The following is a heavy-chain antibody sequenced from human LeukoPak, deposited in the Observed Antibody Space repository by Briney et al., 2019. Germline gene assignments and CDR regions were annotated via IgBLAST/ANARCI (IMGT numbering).Heavy chain of an antibody. D-gene: IGHD1-1*01. CDR2: INHSGST. CDR3: ARGHWNEYYYYMDV. Sequence: PSETLSLTCAVYGGSFSGYYWSWIRQPPGKGLEWIGEINHSGSTNYNPSLKSRVTISVDTSKNQFSLKLSSVTAADTAVYYCARGHWNEYYYYMDVWGKGTTVTVSS. CDR1: GGSFSGYY. V-gene: IGHV4-34*01. J-gene: IGHJ6*03.